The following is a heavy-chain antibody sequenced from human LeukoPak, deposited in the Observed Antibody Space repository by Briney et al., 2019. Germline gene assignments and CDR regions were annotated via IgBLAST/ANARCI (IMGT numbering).Heavy chain of an antibody. V-gene: IGHV4-4*07. CDR2: IYSSGAT. CDR1: GGSISNYF. J-gene: IGHJ3*02. D-gene: IGHD5-24*01. CDR3: ASLEAFDI. Sequence: SETLSLTCTVSGGSISNYFWSWIRQPAGKGLEWLGRIYSSGATNYNPSLKSRVTISVDTSKNQFSLKLSSVTAADTAVYYCASLEAFDIWGQGTMVTVSS.